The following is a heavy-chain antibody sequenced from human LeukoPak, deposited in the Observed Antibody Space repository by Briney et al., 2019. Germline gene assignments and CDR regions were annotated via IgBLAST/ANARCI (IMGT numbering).Heavy chain of an antibody. V-gene: IGHV3-11*06. Sequence: GGSLRLSCAASGFTFSDYYMSWIRQAPGKGLEWVSYISRSSRYANYADSVKGRFTISRDNAKNTLYLQMNGLRAEDTALYYCIRVTGYGSGSDAYWGQGTLVTVSS. D-gene: IGHD6-19*01. CDR2: ISRSSRYA. CDR3: IRVTGYGSGSDAY. J-gene: IGHJ4*02. CDR1: GFTFSDYY.